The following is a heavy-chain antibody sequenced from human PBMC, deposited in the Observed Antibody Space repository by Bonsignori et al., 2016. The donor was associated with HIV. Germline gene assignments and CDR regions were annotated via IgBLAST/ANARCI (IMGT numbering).Heavy chain of an antibody. D-gene: IGHD3-22*01. V-gene: IGHV4-4*08. CDR2: LFTSGST. CDR3: TRASSGNFYDSSGYYYESDAFDI. J-gene: IGHJ3*02. Sequence: WIRQPPGKGLEWIGRLFTSGSTNYNPSLKTRVTISLDTSKNQFSLKLNSVTAADTAVYYCTRASSGNFYDSSGYYYESDAFDIWGQGTTVTVSS.